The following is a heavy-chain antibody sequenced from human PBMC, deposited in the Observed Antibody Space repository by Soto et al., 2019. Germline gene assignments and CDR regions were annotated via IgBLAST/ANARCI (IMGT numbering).Heavy chain of an antibody. CDR2: IYYSGST. D-gene: IGHD5-18*01. CDR3: AKERGGYGLFAS. J-gene: IGHJ4*02. CDR1: GDSISSRSYY. V-gene: IGHV4-39*02. Sequence: SETLSVTCTVTGDSISSRSYYWGLILKPPWKGLEWIGSIYYSGSTYNNPSLMSRVTISIDRSNDHFSLNLKYVTAADAGVYYWAKERGGYGLFASWGQGTLVTVS.